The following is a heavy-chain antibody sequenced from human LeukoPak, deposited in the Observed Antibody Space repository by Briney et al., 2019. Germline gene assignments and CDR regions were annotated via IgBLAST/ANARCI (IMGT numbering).Heavy chain of an antibody. Sequence: SETLSLTCTVSGGSISSGGYYWSWIRQHPGKGLEWIGYIYYSGSTYYNPSLKSRVTISVDTSKNQFSLELSSVTAADTAVYYCARGQTEYSGYDYYFDYWGQGTLVTVSS. CDR3: ARGQTEYSGYDYYFDY. J-gene: IGHJ4*02. V-gene: IGHV4-31*03. D-gene: IGHD5-12*01. CDR1: GGSISSGGYY. CDR2: IYYSGST.